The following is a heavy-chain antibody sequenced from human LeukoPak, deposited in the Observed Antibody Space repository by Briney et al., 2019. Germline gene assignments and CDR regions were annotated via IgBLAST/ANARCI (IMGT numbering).Heavy chain of an antibody. J-gene: IGHJ4*02. CDR2: IFPNGEK. Sequence: ETLSLTCTVSGGSISSYYWSWIRQPPGKALEWLAHIFPNGEKSYSTSLKTRLTIFKDTSKSHVVLTVTNMDPVDTATYYCARTDGYNSFDSWGQGTLVTVSS. D-gene: IGHD5-24*01. CDR3: ARTDGYNSFDS. V-gene: IGHV2-26*01. CDR1: GGSISSYYW.